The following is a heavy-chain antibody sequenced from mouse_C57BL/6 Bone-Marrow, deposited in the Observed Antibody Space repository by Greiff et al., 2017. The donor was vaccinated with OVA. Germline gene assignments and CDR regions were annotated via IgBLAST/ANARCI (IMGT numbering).Heavy chain of an antibody. V-gene: IGHV3-6*01. J-gene: IGHJ3*01. Sequence: ESGPGLVKPSQSLSLTCSVTGYSITSGYYWNWIRQFPGNKLEWMGYISYDGSNNYNPSLKNRISITRDTSKNQFFLKLNSVTTEDTATYYCARYDYDEAWFAYWGQGTLVTVSA. D-gene: IGHD2-4*01. CDR2: ISYDGSN. CDR1: GYSITSGYY. CDR3: ARYDYDEAWFAY.